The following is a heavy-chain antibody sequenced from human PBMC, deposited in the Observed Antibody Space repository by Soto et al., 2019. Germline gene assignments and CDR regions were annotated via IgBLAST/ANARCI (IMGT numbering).Heavy chain of an antibody. CDR3: ARDLDCSSTSCYSNY. Sequence: ASVKVSCKASGYTFTSYAMHWVRQAPGQRLEWVGWISASNGNTKYSQKFQGRVSITRDTSATTAYMELSSLTSEDTAVYYCARDLDCSSTSCYSNYWGQGTLVTVSS. CDR1: GYTFTSYA. D-gene: IGHD2-2*01. V-gene: IGHV1-3*01. CDR2: ISASNGNT. J-gene: IGHJ4*02.